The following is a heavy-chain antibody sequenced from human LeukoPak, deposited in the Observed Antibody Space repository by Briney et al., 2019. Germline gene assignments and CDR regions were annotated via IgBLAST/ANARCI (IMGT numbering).Heavy chain of an antibody. CDR2: ISGSGGST. J-gene: IGHJ4*02. D-gene: IGHD3/OR15-3a*01. CDR3: AKPPGTGYLSDY. V-gene: IGHV3-23*01. Sequence: GGSLRLSCAASGFTFSSYGMSWVRQAPGKGLEWVSAISGSGGSTYYADSVKGRFTISRDNSKSTLYLQMNSLRAEDTAVYYCAKPPGTGYLSDYWGQGTLVTVSS. CDR1: GFTFSSYG.